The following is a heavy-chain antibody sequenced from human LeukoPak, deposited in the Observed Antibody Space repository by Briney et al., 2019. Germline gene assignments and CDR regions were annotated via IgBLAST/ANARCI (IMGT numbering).Heavy chain of an antibody. CDR3: AAFTIVGATRGGFDY. V-gene: IGHV1-24*01. Sequence: GASVKVSCKVSGYTLNELSMHWVRQAPGKGLEWMGGFDPEDGETIYAQKFQGRVTMTEDTSTDTAYMELSSLRSEDTAVYYCAAFTIVGATRGGFDYWGQGTLVTVSS. CDR1: GYTLNELS. CDR2: FDPEDGET. J-gene: IGHJ4*02. D-gene: IGHD1-26*01.